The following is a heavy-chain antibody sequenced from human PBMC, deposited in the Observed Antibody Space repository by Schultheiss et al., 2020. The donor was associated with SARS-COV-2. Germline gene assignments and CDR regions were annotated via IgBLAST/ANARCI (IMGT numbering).Heavy chain of an antibody. J-gene: IGHJ6*02. D-gene: IGHD4/OR15-4a*01. CDR1: GGSVSSGTYY. Sequence: SETLSLTCTVSGGSVSSGTYYWSWIRQPPGKGLEWIGYIHNGGNTKYNPPLKSRVTISGDTSRKQFSLKLSSVTAADTAVYYCARGYGAANGMDVWGQGTAVTVSS. CDR3: ARGYGAANGMDV. CDR2: IHNGGNT. V-gene: IGHV4-61*01.